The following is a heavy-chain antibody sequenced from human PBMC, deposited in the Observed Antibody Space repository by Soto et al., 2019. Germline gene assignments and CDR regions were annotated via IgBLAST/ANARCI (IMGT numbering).Heavy chain of an antibody. Sequence: AETLSLTCTVSGGSISSYYWSWIRQPPGKGLEWIGYIYYSGSTNYNPSLKSRVTISVDTSKNQFSLKLSSVTAADTAVYYCARVLYGDTGSYYFDYWGQGTLVTVSS. CDR3: ARVLYGDTGSYYFDY. D-gene: IGHD1-1*01. CDR1: GGSISSYY. CDR2: IYYSGST. V-gene: IGHV4-59*01. J-gene: IGHJ4*02.